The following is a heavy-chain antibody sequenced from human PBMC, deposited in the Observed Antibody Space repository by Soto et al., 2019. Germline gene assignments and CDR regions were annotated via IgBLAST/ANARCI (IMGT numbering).Heavy chain of an antibody. D-gene: IGHD2-15*01. CDR1: GGSITNTSYY. V-gene: IGHV4-39*01. CDR2: IYYTGST. Sequence: PSETLSLTCTVSGGSITNTSYYWGWIRQPPGKGLEWIGNIYYTGSTYYNPSLKGRLTISVDTSKNQFSLKLSSVTAADTAVYYCARLVKVVVVAPFDNWGQGTLVTVSS. J-gene: IGHJ5*02. CDR3: ARLVKVVVVAPFDN.